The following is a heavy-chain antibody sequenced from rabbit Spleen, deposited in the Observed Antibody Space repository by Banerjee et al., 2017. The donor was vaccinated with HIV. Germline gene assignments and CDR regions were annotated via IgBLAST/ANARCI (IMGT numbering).Heavy chain of an antibody. CDR1: GIDFSNYYY. Sequence: QSLEESGGDLVKPGGTLTLTCKASGIDFSNYYYMCWVRQAPGKGLEWIGCIRAGTSDSTYYASWAKGRFTLSKASSTAVTLQMTSLTAADTATYFCARDLAGYVGFGYISYLDLWGPGTLVTVS. D-gene: IGHD4-2*01. CDR3: ARDLAGYVGFGYISYLDL. CDR2: IRAGTSDST. J-gene: IGHJ4*01. V-gene: IGHV1S40*01.